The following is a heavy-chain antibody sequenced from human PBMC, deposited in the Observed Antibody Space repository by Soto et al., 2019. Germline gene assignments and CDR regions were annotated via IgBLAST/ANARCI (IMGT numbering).Heavy chain of an antibody. CDR3: AKDFLEVTGTHGYFQH. V-gene: IGHV3-23*01. Sequence: EVQLLESGGGLVQPGGSLRLSCAASGFTFSSYAMSWVRQAPGTGLEWVSAISGSGGTTYYADSVKGRFTISRDNSKNTLCLQMNSLRAEDTAVYYCAKDFLEVTGTHGYFQHWGQDTLVTVSS. CDR1: GFTFSSYA. CDR2: ISGSGGTT. D-gene: IGHD6-19*01. J-gene: IGHJ1*01.